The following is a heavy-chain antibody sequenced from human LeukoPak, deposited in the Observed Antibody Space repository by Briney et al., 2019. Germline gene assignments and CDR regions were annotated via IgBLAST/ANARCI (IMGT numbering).Heavy chain of an antibody. CDR3: ARDPLYSYGHPDAFDI. CDR1: GFTFSDYY. J-gene: IGHJ3*02. D-gene: IGHD5-18*01. Sequence: GGSLRLSCAASGFTFSDYYMSWIRQAPGKGLEWVSYISSSGSTIYYADSVKGRFTISRDNAKNSLYLQMNSLRAEDTAVYYCARDPLYSYGHPDAFDIWGQGTMVTVSS. CDR2: ISSSGSTI. V-gene: IGHV3-11*01.